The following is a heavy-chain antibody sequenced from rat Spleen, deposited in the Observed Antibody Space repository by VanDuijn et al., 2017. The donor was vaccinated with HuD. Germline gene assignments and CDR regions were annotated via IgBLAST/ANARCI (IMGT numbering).Heavy chain of an antibody. D-gene: IGHD2-2*01. Sequence: EVQMVESGGGLVQPGRSLKLSCAASGFTFSDFFMAWVRQAPTKGLEWVATISYDGSSTYYRDSVKGRFTISRDNTRNTLYLQMDNLRSEDTATYYCARAGYLRDWYLDFWGQGTLVTVSS. CDR1: GFTFSDFF. CDR2: ISYDGSST. V-gene: IGHV5-29*01. CDR3: ARAGYLRDWYLDF. J-gene: IGHJ3*01.